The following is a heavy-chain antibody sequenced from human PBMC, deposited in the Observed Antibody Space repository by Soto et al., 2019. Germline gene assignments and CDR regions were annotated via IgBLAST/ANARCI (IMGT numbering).Heavy chain of an antibody. CDR2: IDTSDSYT. D-gene: IGHD6-19*01. CDR1: GYSFTSYW. CDR3: ASGGIAVAGTSPCYYYFSGMDV. J-gene: IGHJ6*02. V-gene: IGHV5-10-1*01. Sequence: GESLKISCKGSGYSFTSYWNSWVRQMPGKGLELMGRIDTSDSYTNYSQSFQGHVTISADKSISTAYLQWSSMKDSDTAMYYCASGGIAVAGTSPCYYYFSGMDVWGQGPTVTV.